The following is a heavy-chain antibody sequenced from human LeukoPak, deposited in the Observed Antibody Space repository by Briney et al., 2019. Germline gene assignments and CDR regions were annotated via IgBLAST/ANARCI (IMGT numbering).Heavy chain of an antibody. D-gene: IGHD6-6*01. V-gene: IGHV3-30*18. CDR3: AKEGPARFWFDP. CDR2: ILYDGTTK. CDR1: GFTFSSYG. Sequence: QPGRSLRLSCAVSGFTFSSYGMHWVRQAPGKGLEWVALILYDGTTKYYADSVKGRFTISRDNSKNTLFLQMNSLRAEDTALYYCAKEGPARFWFDPWGRGILVTVSS. J-gene: IGHJ5*02.